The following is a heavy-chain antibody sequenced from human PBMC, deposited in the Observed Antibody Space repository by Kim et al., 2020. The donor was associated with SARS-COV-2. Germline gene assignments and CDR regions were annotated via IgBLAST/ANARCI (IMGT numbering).Heavy chain of an antibody. J-gene: IGHJ5*02. CDR2: IWYDGSNK. D-gene: IGHD4-17*01. CDR1: GFTFSSYG. Sequence: GGSLRLSCAASGFTFSSYGMHWVRQAPGKGLEWVAVIWYDGSNKYYADSVKGRFTISRDNSKNTLYLQMNSLRAEDTAVYYCARDTGPVVISYGDSQTYNWFDPWGQGTLVTVSS. V-gene: IGHV3-33*08. CDR3: ARDTGPVVISYGDSQTYNWFDP.